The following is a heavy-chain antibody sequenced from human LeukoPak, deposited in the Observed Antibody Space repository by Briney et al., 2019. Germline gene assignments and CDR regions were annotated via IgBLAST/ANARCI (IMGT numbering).Heavy chain of an antibody. Sequence: ASVKVSCKVSGYTLTELSMHWVRQAPGKGLEWMGGFDPEDGETIYAQKFQGRVTMTEDTSTDTAYMELSSLRSEDTAMYYCAVYSSSWYGRYYYYGMDVWGQGTTVTVSS. V-gene: IGHV1-24*01. CDR3: AVYSSSWYGRYYYYGMDV. CDR2: FDPEDGET. D-gene: IGHD6-13*01. CDR1: GYTLTELS. J-gene: IGHJ6*02.